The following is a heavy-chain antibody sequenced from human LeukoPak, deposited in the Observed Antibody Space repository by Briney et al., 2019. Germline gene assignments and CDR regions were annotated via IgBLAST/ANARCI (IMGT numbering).Heavy chain of an antibody. CDR3: ARANYFDF. CDR2: IYYSGST. CDR1: GGSISTYY. V-gene: IGHV4-59*01. Sequence: PSETLSFTCSVFGGSISTYYWSWIPRPPGKGLEWIGNIYYSGSTNYNPSLKSRVTISVDTPKNQSSLKLSSVTAADTAVYYCARANYFDFWGQGTLVTVSS. J-gene: IGHJ4*02.